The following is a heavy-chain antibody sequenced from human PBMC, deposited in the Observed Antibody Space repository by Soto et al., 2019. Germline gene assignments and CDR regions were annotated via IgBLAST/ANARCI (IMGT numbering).Heavy chain of an antibody. J-gene: IGHJ4*02. Sequence: VLPMRLSCAVSGFNFSTYSMNWVRQAPGKGLEWVSYISSSSSTIFYTDSVKGRFTVSRDNAKNSLYLQMNSLRVEDTAVYYFSRPTCYYDSSGRPGYWGQGTLVTVSS. CDR2: ISSSSSTI. V-gene: IGHV3-48*01. CDR1: GFNFSTYS. D-gene: IGHD3-22*01. CDR3: SRPTCYYDSSGRPGY.